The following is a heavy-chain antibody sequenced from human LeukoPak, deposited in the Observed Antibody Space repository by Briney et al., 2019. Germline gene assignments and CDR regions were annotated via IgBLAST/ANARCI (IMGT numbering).Heavy chain of an antibody. CDR3: TRHPALY. CDR2: IKEDGSEK. CDR1: GFTFSRYW. J-gene: IGHJ4*02. Sequence: GVLRLSCAASGFTFSRYWMSWVRQAPGKGLEWVANIKEDGSEKSYVDSVKGRFIISRDNAENSLYLQMNSLRAEDTAVYYCTRHPALYWGQGTLVTVSS. V-gene: IGHV3-7*01.